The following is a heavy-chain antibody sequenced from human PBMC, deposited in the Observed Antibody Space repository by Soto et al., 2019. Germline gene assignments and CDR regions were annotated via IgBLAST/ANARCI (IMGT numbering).Heavy chain of an antibody. CDR1: GYTFTTYA. CDR3: AREDRSWFDP. D-gene: IGHD2-15*01. V-gene: IGHV1-3*01. CDR2: IDAGNGNK. Sequence: QVQLVQSGAEVKKLGASVKVSCKASGYTFTTYAMHWVRQAPGQRLEWMGWIDAGNGNKKYSQKFQGRVTITRDTSASTVYRELSSLRSEDTGVYYCAREDRSWFDPWGQGTLVTVSS. J-gene: IGHJ5*02.